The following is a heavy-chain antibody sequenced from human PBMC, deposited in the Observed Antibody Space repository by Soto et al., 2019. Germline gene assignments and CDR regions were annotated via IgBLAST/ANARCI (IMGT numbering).Heavy chain of an antibody. CDR2: INPAGTIT. D-gene: IGHD3-16*01. J-gene: IGHJ5*02. CDR3: TSDTFGLRDT. Sequence: MQMVESGGGSVQPGGSLKLSCAASGFPFSHYWMHWVRQTPGKGLVWVSRINPAGTITNYADSVEGRFTISRDNADRALFLQMNSLSAEDTAICYCTSDTFGLRDTWGQGTLVTVSS. V-gene: IGHV3-74*01. CDR1: GFPFSHYW.